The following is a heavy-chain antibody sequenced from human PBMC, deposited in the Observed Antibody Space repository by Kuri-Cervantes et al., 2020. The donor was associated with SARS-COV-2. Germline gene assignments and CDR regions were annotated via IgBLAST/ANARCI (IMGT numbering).Heavy chain of an antibody. V-gene: IGHV3-48*01. Sequence: GGSLRLSCAASGFTFSSYSMNWVRQAPGKGLEWVSYISSSSSTIYYADSVKGRFTISRDNAKNSLYLQMNSPRAEDTAVYYCARGMGRYSSSFDYWGQGTLVTVSS. D-gene: IGHD6-6*01. CDR1: GFTFSSYS. CDR3: ARGMGRYSSSFDY. J-gene: IGHJ4*02. CDR2: ISSSSSTI.